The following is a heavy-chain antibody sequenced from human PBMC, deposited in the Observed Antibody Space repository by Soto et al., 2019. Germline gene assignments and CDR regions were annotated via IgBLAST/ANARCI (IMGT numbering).Heavy chain of an antibody. J-gene: IGHJ6*03. CDR2: ISAYNGNT. V-gene: IGHV1-18*01. CDR1: GYSFTSYG. CDR3: ARVLWFGDVYYYYYMDV. D-gene: IGHD3-10*01. Sequence: GASVKVSCKASGYSFTSYGISWVRQAPGQGLEWMGWISAYNGNTNYAQKLQGRVTMTTDTSTSTAYMELRSLRSDDTAVYYCARVLWFGDVYYYYYMDVWGKGTTVSVSS.